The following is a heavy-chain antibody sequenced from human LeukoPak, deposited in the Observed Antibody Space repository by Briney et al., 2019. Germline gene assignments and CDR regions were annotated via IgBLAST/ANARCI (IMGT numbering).Heavy chain of an antibody. V-gene: IGHV1-69*13. D-gene: IGHD4-17*01. CDR3: ARALGGDSGYGMDV. CDR2: IIPIFGTA. J-gene: IGHJ6*02. Sequence: GASVKVSCKASGGTFISYAISWVRQAPGQGLEWMGGIIPIFGTANYAQKFQGRVTITADESTSTAYMELSSLRSEDTAVYYCARALGGDSGYGMDVWGQGTTVTVSS. CDR1: GGTFISYA.